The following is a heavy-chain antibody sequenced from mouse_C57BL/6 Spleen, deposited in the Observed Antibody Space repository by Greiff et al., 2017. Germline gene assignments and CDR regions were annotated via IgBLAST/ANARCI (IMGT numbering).Heavy chain of an antibody. J-gene: IGHJ2*01. D-gene: IGHD2-5*01. CDR3: AREVYYSNYYFDY. CDR2: ISYDGSN. Sequence: EVQVVESGPGLVKPSQSLSLTCSVTGYSITSGYYWNWIRQFPGNKLEWMGYISYDGSNNYNPSLKNRISITRDTSKNQFFLKLNSVTTEDTATYYCAREVYYSNYYFDYWGQGTTLTVSS. V-gene: IGHV3-6*01. CDR1: GYSITSGYY.